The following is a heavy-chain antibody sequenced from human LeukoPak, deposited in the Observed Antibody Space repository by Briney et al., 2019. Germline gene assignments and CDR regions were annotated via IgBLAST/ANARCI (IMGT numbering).Heavy chain of an antibody. CDR1: GFTFSSYA. CDR2: ISYDGSNK. V-gene: IGHV3-30-3*01. J-gene: IGHJ4*02. D-gene: IGHD3-9*01. CDR3: ARGVEWSFDWLAAPKYYFDY. Sequence: GGSLRLSCAASGFTFSSYAMHWVRQAPGKGLEWVAVISYDGSNKYYADSVKGRFTISRDNSKNTLYLQMNSLRAEDTAVYYCARGVEWSFDWLAAPKYYFDYWGQGTLVTVSS.